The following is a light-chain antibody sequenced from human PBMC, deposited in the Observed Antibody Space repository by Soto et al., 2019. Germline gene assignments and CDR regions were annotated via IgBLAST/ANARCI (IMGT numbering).Light chain of an antibody. J-gene: IGKJ1*01. CDR2: WAS. CDR1: RSVLYKSNNKNH. Sequence: DIVMTQSPDSLAVSLGERATMNCKCSRSVLYKSNNKNHLAWYQQKPGQPPQLIIYWASTRESGVPERFSGSGSGTEFTLTISSLQSEDFAVYYCQQYNNWPRTFGQGTKV. CDR3: QQYNNWPRT. V-gene: IGKV4-1*01.